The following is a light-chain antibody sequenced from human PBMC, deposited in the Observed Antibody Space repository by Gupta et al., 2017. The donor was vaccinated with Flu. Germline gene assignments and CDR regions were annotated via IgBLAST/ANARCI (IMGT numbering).Light chain of an antibody. Sequence: QSALAQPPSASGSPGPSVTISCTGTSSDVGGYNYVSWYQQQPGKAPQLMIYEVSKRPSGVPDRFSGSKSGNTASLTVSGLQAEDEADYYCSAYAGSNNVMFGGGTKLTVL. CDR3: SAYAGSNNVM. V-gene: IGLV2-8*01. CDR2: EVS. CDR1: SSDVGGYNY. J-gene: IGLJ3*02.